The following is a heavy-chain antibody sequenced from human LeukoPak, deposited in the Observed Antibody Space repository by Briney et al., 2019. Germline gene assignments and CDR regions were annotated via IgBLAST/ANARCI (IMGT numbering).Heavy chain of an antibody. V-gene: IGHV4-59*01. D-gene: IGHD3-10*01. CDR2: IYYSGST. CDR1: GGSISSYY. J-gene: IGHJ5*02. CDR3: ARDHTMVRAPFDP. Sequence: SETLSLTCTVSGGSISSYYWSWIRQPPGKGLEWIGYIYYSGSTNYNPSLKSRVTISVDTSKNQFSLKLSSVTAADTAVYYCARDHTMVRAPFDPWGQGTLVTVSS.